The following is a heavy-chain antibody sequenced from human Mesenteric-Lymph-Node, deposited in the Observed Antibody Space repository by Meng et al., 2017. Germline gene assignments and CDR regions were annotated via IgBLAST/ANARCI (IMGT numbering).Heavy chain of an antibody. CDR1: EFTFSSYW. D-gene: IGHD6-19*01. CDR3: ARAGASGRPSGWDGFYDS. CDR2: INSDGSST. J-gene: IGHJ4*02. Sequence: GGSLRLSCAASEFTFSSYWMHWVRQAPGKGLVWVSRINSDGSSTSYADSVEGRFTISRDNAKNTLYLQMNSLRSEDTAVYFCARAGASGRPSGWDGFYDSWGQGTLVTVSS. V-gene: IGHV3-74*01.